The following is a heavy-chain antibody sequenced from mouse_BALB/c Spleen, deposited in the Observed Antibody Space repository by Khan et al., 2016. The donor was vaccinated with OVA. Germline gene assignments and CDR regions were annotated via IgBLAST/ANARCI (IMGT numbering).Heavy chain of an antibody. CDR1: GYSITSGYA. CDR2: ISYSGGP. J-gene: IGHJ2*01. D-gene: IGHD1-1*01. V-gene: IGHV3-2*02. CDR3: ARGNYYGYYFDY. Sequence: EVQLVESGPGLVKPSQSLSLTCTVTGYSITSGYAWNWIRQFPGNKLEWMGYISYSGGPSYNPSLKSRISITRDTSKNQFFLQLNSVTTEDTATDDCARGNYYGYYFDYWGQGTTLTVSS.